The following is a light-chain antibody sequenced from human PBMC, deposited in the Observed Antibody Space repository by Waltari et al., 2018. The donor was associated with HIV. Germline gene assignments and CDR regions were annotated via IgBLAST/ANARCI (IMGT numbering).Light chain of an antibody. J-gene: IGLJ1*01. V-gene: IGLV2-11*01. Sequence: QSALTQPRSVSGSPGQSVTISCTGTRSDVGAPTYFSWYRQNPGRVPKSMLYDVSKRPAGVPDRFSGSRSGNTASLTISGLQAEDEADYFCCSYAGNYSYVFGSGSRVTVL. CDR3: CSYAGNYSYV. CDR1: RSDVGAPTY. CDR2: DVS.